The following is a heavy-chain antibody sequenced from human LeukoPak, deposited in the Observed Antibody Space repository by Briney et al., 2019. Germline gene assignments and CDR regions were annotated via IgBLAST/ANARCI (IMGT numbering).Heavy chain of an antibody. CDR3: ARGQRITMTD. V-gene: IGHV4-30-4*01. CDR2: IYYSGST. J-gene: IGHJ4*02. Sequence: SQTLSLTCTVSGGSISSGDYYWSWIRQPPGKGLEWIGYIYYSGSTYYNPSLKSRVTISVDTSRNQFSLRLSSVTAADTAVYYCARGQRITMTDWGQGTLVTVSS. CDR1: GGSISSGDYY. D-gene: IGHD3-22*01.